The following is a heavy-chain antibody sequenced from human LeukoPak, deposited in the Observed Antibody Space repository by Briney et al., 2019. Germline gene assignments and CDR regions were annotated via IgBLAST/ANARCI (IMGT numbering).Heavy chain of an antibody. J-gene: IGHJ6*02. CDR1: GFTFSDYY. V-gene: IGHV3-11*01. D-gene: IGHD3-10*01. CDR2: ISSSGGAI. CDR3: ARAGSTRGITTIPYYYYVMDV. Sequence: PGGSLRLSCAASGFTFSDYYMSWIRQAPGKGLEWVSYISSSGGAIYYADSVKGRFTISRDNAKNSLSLQMNSLRAEDTAVYYCARAGSTRGITTIPYYYYVMDVWGQGTTVTVSS.